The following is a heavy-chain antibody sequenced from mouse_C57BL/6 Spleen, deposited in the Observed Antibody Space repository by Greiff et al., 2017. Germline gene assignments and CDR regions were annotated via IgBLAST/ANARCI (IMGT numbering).Heavy chain of an antibody. CDR2: IDPETGGT. CDR1: GYTFTDYE. V-gene: IGHV1-15*01. CDR3: TREGYYGYFGY. Sequence: VQLQQSGAELVRPGASVTLSCKASGYTFTDYEMHWVKQTPVHGLEWIGAIDPETGGTAYNQKFKGKAILTADKSSSTAYMELRSLTSEDSAVYYCTREGYYGYFGYWGQGTTLTVSS. J-gene: IGHJ2*01. D-gene: IGHD1-1*01.